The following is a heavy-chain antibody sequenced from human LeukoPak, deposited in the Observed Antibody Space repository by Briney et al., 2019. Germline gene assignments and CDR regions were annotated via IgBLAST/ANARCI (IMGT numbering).Heavy chain of an antibody. D-gene: IGHD4-11*01. CDR3: ARGSPTPNSRYFDL. V-gene: IGHV3-74*01. CDR1: EFFLKDYW. Sequence: GGSLRLSCEASEFFLKDYWMHWVRQGPGRGLVWVSRINSDGSSASYADSVKGRFTISRDNAKNTLYLQMNSLRAEDTAVYYCARGSPTPNSRYFDLWGRGTLVTVSS. J-gene: IGHJ2*01. CDR2: INSDGSSA.